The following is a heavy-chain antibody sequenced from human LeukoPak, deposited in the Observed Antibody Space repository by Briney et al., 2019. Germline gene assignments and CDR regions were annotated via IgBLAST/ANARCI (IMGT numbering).Heavy chain of an antibody. Sequence: GGSLRLSCAASGFTVSSNYMSWVRQAPGKGLEWVSVIYSGGSTYYADSVKGRFTISRDNSKNTLYLQMNSLRAEDTAVYYCANLPPDYDSSGYLSWGQGTLVTVSS. CDR3: ANLPPDYDSSGYLS. J-gene: IGHJ5*02. CDR1: GFTVSSNY. D-gene: IGHD3-22*01. V-gene: IGHV3-53*05. CDR2: IYSGGST.